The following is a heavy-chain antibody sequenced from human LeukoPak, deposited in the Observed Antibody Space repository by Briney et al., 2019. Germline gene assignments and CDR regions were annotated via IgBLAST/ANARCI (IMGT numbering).Heavy chain of an antibody. Sequence: ASVKVSCKASGGTFSSYAISWVRQAPGQGLEWMGGIIPIFGTANYAQKFQGRVTITADESTSTAYMELSSLRSEDTAVYYCHGTRSSSWYKGWYFDLWGRGTLVTVSS. D-gene: IGHD6-13*01. CDR2: IIPIFGTA. CDR1: GGTFSSYA. J-gene: IGHJ2*01. CDR3: HGTRSSSWYKGWYFDL. V-gene: IGHV1-69*13.